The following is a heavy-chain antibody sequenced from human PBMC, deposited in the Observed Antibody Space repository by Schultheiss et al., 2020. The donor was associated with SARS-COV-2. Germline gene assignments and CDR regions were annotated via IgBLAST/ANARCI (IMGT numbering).Heavy chain of an antibody. V-gene: IGHV3-30*04. Sequence: GGSLRLSCAASGLTFSSYAMHWVRQAPGKGLEWVAVISYDGSNKYYADSVKGRFTISRDNSKNTLYLQMNSLRAEDTAVYYCAKAQFRTESGIDYYYYGMDVWGQGTTVTVSS. CDR1: GLTFSSYA. J-gene: IGHJ6*02. CDR3: AKAQFRTESGIDYYYYGMDV. D-gene: IGHD3-10*01. CDR2: ISYDGSNK.